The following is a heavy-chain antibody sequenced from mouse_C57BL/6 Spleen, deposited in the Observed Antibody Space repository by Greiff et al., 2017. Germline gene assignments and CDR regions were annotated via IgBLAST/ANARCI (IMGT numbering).Heavy chain of an antibody. CDR3: ALRGLEAWFAY. J-gene: IGHJ3*01. CDR2: IYPGSGNT. CDR1: GYSFTSYY. Sequence: QVQLQQSGPELVKPGASVKISCKASGYSFTSYYIHWVKQRPGQGLEWIGWIYPGSGNTKYNEKFKGKATLTADTSSSTAYMQLSSLTSEDSAVYYCALRGLEAWFAYWGQGTLVTVSA. V-gene: IGHV1-66*01. D-gene: IGHD1-1*01.